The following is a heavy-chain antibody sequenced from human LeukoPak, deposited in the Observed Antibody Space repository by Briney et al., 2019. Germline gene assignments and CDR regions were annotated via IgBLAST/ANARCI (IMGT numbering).Heavy chain of an antibody. D-gene: IGHD6-6*01. CDR2: IYSGGTT. V-gene: IGHV3-66*01. CDR1: GFTVSGIY. Sequence: GGSLRLSCAASGFTVSGIYMSWVRQAPGKGLEWVSVIYSGGTTQYADSVKGRFTVSRDNSKNTLYLQMNSLRAEDTAVYYCAREYSSLPSVWGQGTTVTVSS. J-gene: IGHJ6*02. CDR3: AREYSSLPSV.